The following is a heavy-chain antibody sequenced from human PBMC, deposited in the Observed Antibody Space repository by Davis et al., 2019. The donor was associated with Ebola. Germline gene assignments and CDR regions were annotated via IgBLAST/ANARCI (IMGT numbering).Heavy chain of an antibody. CDR1: GFTFSSYS. D-gene: IGHD2-15*01. J-gene: IGHJ5*02. Sequence: GESLKISCAASGFTFSSYSMNWVRQAPGKGLEWVSSISSSGSTIYYADSVKGRFTISRDNAKNSLYLQMNSLRAEDTAVYYWARTSGACSGGSCYLWFDPWGQGTLVTVSS. CDR3: ARTSGACSGGSCYLWFDP. V-gene: IGHV3-21*04. CDR2: ISSSGSTI.